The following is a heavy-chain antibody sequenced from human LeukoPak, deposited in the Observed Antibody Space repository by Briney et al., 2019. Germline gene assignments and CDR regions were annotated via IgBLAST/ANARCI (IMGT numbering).Heavy chain of an antibody. V-gene: IGHV3-7*01. J-gene: IGHJ4*02. Sequence: GGSLRLSCAASGFTFSSYWMHWVRQAPGKGLEWVANIKQDGSEKYYVDSVKGRFTISRDNAKNSLYLQMNSLRAEDTAVYYCARDTVLEWFGELPTNYYFDYWGQGTLVTVSS. CDR2: IKQDGSEK. CDR1: GFTFSSYW. D-gene: IGHD3-10*01. CDR3: ARDTVLEWFGELPTNYYFDY.